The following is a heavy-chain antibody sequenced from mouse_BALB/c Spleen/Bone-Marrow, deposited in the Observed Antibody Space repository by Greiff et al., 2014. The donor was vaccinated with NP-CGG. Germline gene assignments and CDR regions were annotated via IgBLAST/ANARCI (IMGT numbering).Heavy chain of an antibody. CDR1: GFNIKDTY. CDR3: AIYYGNYYAMDY. J-gene: IGHJ4*01. Sequence: EVQLQQSGAELVKPGASVKLSCTASGFNIKDTYMHWVKQKPEQGLEWIGRIDPANGNTKYDPKFQGKATITADTSSNTAYLQLSSLTSEDTAVYYCAIYYGNYYAMDYWGQGTSVTVSS. V-gene: IGHV14-3*02. D-gene: IGHD2-1*01. CDR2: IDPANGNT.